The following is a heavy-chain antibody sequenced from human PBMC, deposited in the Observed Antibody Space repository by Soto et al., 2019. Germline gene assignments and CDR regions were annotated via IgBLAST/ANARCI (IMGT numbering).Heavy chain of an antibody. CDR1: GGTFSSYA. J-gene: IGHJ3*02. V-gene: IGHV1-69*13. CDR3: ARARITMIVVVIIDAFDI. Sequence: SVKVSCKASGGTFSSYAISWVRRAPGQGLEWMGGIIPIFGTANYAQKFQGRVTITADESTSTAYMELSSLRSEDTAVYYCARARITMIVVVIIDAFDIWGQGTIVTGSS. CDR2: IIPIFGTA. D-gene: IGHD3-22*01.